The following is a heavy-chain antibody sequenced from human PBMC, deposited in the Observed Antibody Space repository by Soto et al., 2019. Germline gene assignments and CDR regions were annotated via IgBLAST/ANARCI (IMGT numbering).Heavy chain of an antibody. V-gene: IGHV3-33*01. CDR1: GFTFSSYG. J-gene: IGHJ4*02. D-gene: IGHD3-3*01. CDR2: IWYDGSNK. CDR3: ARDSVYYDFWSGYYSGGGYYFDY. Sequence: GGSLRLSCAASGFTFSSYGMHWVRQAPGKGLEWVAVIWYDGSNKYYADSVKGRFTISRDNSKNTLYLQMNSLRAEDTAVYYCARDSVYYDFWSGYYSGGGYYFDYWGQGTLVTVSS.